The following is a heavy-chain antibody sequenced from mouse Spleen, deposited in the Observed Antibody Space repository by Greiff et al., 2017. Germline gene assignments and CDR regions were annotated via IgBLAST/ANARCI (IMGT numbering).Heavy chain of an antibody. Sequence: QVQLQQSGPGLVAPSQSLSITCTVSGFSVTSYGVHWVRQPPGKGLEWLVVIWSDGSTTYNSALKSRLSISKDNSKSQVFLKMNSLQTDDTAMYYCARNSGVRGFFDYWGQGTTLTVSS. D-gene: IGHD2-2*01. CDR1: GFSVTSYG. J-gene: IGHJ2*01. CDR3: ARNSGVRGFFDY. CDR2: IWSDGST. V-gene: IGHV2-6*02.